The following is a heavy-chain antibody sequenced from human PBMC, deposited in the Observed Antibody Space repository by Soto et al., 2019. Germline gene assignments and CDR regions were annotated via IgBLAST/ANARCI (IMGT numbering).Heavy chain of an antibody. CDR1: GFTFSSYE. Sequence: EVQLVESGGGLVQPGGSLRLSCATSGFTFSSYEMNWVCQAPGKGLEWVSHISSGGSSIYYADSVKGRFTISRDNAKNSVYLQMNSLRAEDTAVYYCARDIGVGPAGFDYWGQGTLVTVSS. J-gene: IGHJ4*02. V-gene: IGHV3-48*03. CDR2: ISSGGSSI. D-gene: IGHD2-2*01. CDR3: ARDIGVGPAGFDY.